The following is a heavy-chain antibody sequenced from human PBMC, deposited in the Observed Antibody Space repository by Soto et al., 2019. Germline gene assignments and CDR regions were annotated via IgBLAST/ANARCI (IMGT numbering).Heavy chain of an antibody. V-gene: IGHV1-69*06. Sequence: QVQLVQSGAEVKKPGSSVKVSCKASGGTFSSYAISWVRQAPGQGLEWMGGIIPIFGTANYAQKFQGRVTITADKDTSPAYMELSSLRTEDTAVYYCARDPGGYPHDAFDIWGQVTMVTVSS. CDR2: IIPIFGTA. D-gene: IGHD3-16*02. CDR3: ARDPGGYPHDAFDI. CDR1: GGTFSSYA. J-gene: IGHJ3*02.